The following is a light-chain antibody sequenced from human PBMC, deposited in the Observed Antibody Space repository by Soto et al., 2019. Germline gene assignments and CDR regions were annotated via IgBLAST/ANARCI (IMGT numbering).Light chain of an antibody. CDR1: QDIRRY. CDR3: QHYETLPIT. J-gene: IGKJ5*01. V-gene: IGKV1-33*01. CDR2: DAT. Sequence: DIQMTQSPSSLSASVGARVTITCQASQDIRRYLNWYQQKPGKAPKLLIYDATNLEMGVTSRFSGSGSGTDFTLTITSLQPEDFATYYCQHYETLPITVGPVTRLEIK.